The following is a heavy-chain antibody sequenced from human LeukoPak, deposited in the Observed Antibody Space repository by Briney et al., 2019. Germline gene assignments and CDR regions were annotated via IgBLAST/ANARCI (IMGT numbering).Heavy chain of an antibody. D-gene: IGHD2-2*01. J-gene: IGHJ4*02. CDR1: GYTFTSYA. CDR3: ARDHCSSTRCYSNFDY. Sequence: GASVKVSCKASGYTFTSYAIHWVRQAPGQRLEWMGWINARNGNTKYSQKFQGRVTIARDTSTSTAYMELSSLRSEDTAVYCCARDHCSSTRCYSNFDYWGQGTLVTVSS. V-gene: IGHV1-3*01. CDR2: INARNGNT.